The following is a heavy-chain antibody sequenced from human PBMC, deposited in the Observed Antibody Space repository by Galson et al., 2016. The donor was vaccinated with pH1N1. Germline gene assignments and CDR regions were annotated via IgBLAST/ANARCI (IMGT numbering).Heavy chain of an antibody. CDR2: INQDGSEK. D-gene: IGHD6-13*01. V-gene: IGHV3-7*01. Sequence: SLRLSCAASGFTLSSYWMTWVRQAPGKGLEWVANINQDGSEKYYMDSVKGRFTIYRDNAKNSVYLQMNSLRAEDTAVYYCARAIGVAESYWGQGTLVTVSS. J-gene: IGHJ4*02. CDR1: GFTLSSYW. CDR3: ARAIGVAESY.